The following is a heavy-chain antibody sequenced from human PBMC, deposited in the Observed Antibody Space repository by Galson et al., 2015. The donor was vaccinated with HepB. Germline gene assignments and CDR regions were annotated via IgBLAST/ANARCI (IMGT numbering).Heavy chain of an antibody. J-gene: IGHJ4*02. CDR2: ISRSDSTI. D-gene: IGHD4-17*01. CDR3: ARGTIGTRTEYGDYPDY. CDR1: GFTFSDYY. Sequence: SLRLSCAASGFTFSDYYMSWIRQAPGKGLEWISYISRSDSTIYYADSVKGRFTISRDNAKNSLYLQMNSLRAEDTAVYYCARGTIGTRTEYGDYPDYWGQGTLVTVSS. V-gene: IGHV3-11*01.